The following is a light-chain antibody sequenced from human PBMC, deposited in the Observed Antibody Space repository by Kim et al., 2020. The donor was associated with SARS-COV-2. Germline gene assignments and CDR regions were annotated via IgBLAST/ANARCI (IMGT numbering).Light chain of an antibody. CDR1: SSNIGSNT. V-gene: IGLV1-44*01. CDR2: SND. J-gene: IGLJ3*02. Sequence: QSVLTQPPSASGTPGQRVTISCSGSSSNIGSNTVNWYHQFRGTAPKLLIYSNDQRPSGVPDRFSGSKSGTSASLAISGLQSEDEVDYYCAAWDDSLNGWVFGGGTKLTVL. CDR3: AAWDDSLNGWV.